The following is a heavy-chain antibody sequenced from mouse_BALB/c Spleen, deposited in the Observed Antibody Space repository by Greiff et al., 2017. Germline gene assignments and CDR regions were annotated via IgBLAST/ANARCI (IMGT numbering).Heavy chain of an antibody. J-gene: IGHJ1*01. CDR2: ISYDGSN. CDR1: GYSITSGYY. Sequence: EVQLVESGPGLVKPSQSLSLTCSVTGYSITSGYYWNWIRQFPGNKLEWMGYISYDGSNNYNPSLKNRISITRDTSKNQFFLKLNSVTTEDTATYYCAREPYDYDVFDVWGAGTTVTVSS. CDR3: AREPYDYDVFDV. D-gene: IGHD2-4*01. V-gene: IGHV3-6*02.